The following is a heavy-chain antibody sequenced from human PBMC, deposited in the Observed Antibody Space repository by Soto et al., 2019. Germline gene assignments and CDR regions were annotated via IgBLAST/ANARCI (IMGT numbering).Heavy chain of an antibody. J-gene: IGHJ6*02. CDR3: AEGESIGDV. CDR2: ISAYNGNT. V-gene: IGHV1-18*01. Sequence: ASVKVSCKASGYTFTSYAMHWVRQAPGQRLEWMGWISAYNGNTNYAQKLQGRVTMTTDTSTSTAYMELRSLRSDDTAVYYCAEGESIGDVWGQGTTVTVSS. CDR1: GYTFTSYA. D-gene: IGHD6-6*01.